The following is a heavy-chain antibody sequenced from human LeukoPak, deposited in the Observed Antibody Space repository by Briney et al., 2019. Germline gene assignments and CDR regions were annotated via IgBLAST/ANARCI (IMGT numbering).Heavy chain of an antibody. CDR3: ARAPSDSSGHYPEYFQH. CDR1: GFTFSSYW. V-gene: IGHV3-74*01. J-gene: IGHJ1*01. D-gene: IGHD3-22*01. CDR2: IKSDASST. Sequence: PGGSLRLSCAASGFTFSSYWMHWVRQAPGKGLVWVSRIKSDASSTNYADSVKGRFTISRDNAKNTLYLQMNSLRAEDTAVYYCARAPSDSSGHYPEYFQHWGQGTLVTVSS.